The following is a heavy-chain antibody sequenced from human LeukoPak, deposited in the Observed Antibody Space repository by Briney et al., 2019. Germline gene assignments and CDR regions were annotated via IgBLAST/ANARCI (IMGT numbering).Heavy chain of an antibody. CDR1: GYTFTRYF. J-gene: IGHJ2*01. D-gene: IGHD4-17*01. V-gene: IGHV1-46*01. Sequence: ASVKVSCKASGYTFTRYFIHWVRQAPGRGLEWMGTINPSGGSTGYAQKFQGRVTMTRDTSTSTVYMELSSLRSEDTAVYYCARAGGVTTAPLDLDIWGRGTLVTVSA. CDR2: INPSGGST. CDR3: ARAGGVTTAPLDLDI.